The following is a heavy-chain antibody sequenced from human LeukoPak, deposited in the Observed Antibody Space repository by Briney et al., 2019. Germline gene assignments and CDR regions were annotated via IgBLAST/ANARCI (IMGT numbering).Heavy chain of an antibody. J-gene: IGHJ6*02. Sequence: PGGPLRLSCAASGFIFSSYGMHWVRQAPGKGLEWVAVIWYEGSNKYYADSVKGRFTISRDNSKNTLYLQMNSLRAEDTAVYYCTTTVSSGMDVWGQGTTVTVSS. CDR1: GFIFSSYG. CDR2: IWYEGSNK. CDR3: TTTVSSGMDV. D-gene: IGHD4-17*01. V-gene: IGHV3-33*01.